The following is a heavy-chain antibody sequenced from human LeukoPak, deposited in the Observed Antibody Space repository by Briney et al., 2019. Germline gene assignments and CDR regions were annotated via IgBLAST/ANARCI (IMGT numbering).Heavy chain of an antibody. D-gene: IGHD6-13*01. J-gene: IGHJ4*02. CDR3: ARGSSSWPYYFDY. CDR2: INAGNGNT. Sequence: ASVKVSCKASGYTFTSYAIHWVRQAPGQRLEWMGWINAGNGNTKYSQKFQGRVIITRDTSASTAYMELSSLRSEDTAVYYCARGSSSWPYYFDYWGQGTLVTVSS. CDR1: GYTFTSYA. V-gene: IGHV1-3*01.